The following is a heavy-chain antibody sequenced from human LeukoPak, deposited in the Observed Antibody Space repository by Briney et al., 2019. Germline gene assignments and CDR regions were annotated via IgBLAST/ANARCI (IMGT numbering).Heavy chain of an antibody. CDR2: IRKSGGT. D-gene: IGHD3-16*01. CDR3: AREQPGGFDY. CDR1: GFTFSSYA. Sequence: GGSLRLSCAASGFTFSSYAMNWVRQAPGKGLEWVSVIRKSGGTDYADSVKGRSTISRDNSKNTLYLQMNSLKAEDTAVYYCAREQPGGFDYWGQGTLVTVSS. V-gene: IGHV3-23*01. J-gene: IGHJ4*02.